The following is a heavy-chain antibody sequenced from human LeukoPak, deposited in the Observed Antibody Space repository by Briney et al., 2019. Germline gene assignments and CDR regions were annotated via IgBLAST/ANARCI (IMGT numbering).Heavy chain of an antibody. CDR3: ARENSSSFYYYYYMDV. CDR1: GFTFSSYA. D-gene: IGHD6-6*01. V-gene: IGHV3-30-3*01. CDR2: ISYDGSNK. Sequence: GGSLRLSCAASGFTFSSYAMHWVRQAPGKGLEWVAVISYDGSNKYYADSVKGRFTISRDNSKNTLYLQMNSLRAEDTAVYYCARENSSSFYYYYYMDVWGKGTTVTVSS. J-gene: IGHJ6*03.